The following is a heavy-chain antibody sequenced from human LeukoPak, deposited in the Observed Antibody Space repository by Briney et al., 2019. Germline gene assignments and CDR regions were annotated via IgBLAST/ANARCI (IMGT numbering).Heavy chain of an antibody. CDR3: ARWDSAGTSKYYFDY. V-gene: IGHV3-53*01. Sequence: GGSLRLSCAVSGFTVSSNYMSWVRQAPGKGLEWVSIIYSGGTTYYEDSVEGRFTISRDNSKNTLYLQMNSLRADDTAVYFCARWDSAGTSKYYFDYWGQGTLVTVSP. CDR2: IYSGGTT. CDR1: GFTVSSNY. J-gene: IGHJ4*02. D-gene: IGHD1-26*01.